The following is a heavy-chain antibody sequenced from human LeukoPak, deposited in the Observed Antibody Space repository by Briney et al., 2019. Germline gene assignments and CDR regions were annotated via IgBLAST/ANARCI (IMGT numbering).Heavy chain of an antibody. CDR3: ARVLVGGGTYFDY. J-gene: IGHJ4*02. CDR2: IYSGGST. V-gene: IGHV3-66*01. D-gene: IGHD1-26*01. Sequence: GGSLRLSCAASGFTVSSNYMSWVRQAPGKGLEWGSVIYSGGSTYYAYSVKGRFTISRDNSKNTLYLQMNSLRAEDTAVYYCARVLVGGGTYFDYWGQGTLVTVSS. CDR1: GFTVSSNY.